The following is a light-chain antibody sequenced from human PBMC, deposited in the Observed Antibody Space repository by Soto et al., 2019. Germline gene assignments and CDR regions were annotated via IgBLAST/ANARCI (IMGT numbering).Light chain of an antibody. Sequence: GMSHSPATVSVTQGERATLSYRASQSVRSAVAWYQQKPGQPPRLLIYDASTRATGIPARFRGSGSGTEFTLTISSLQSEDFAIYYCQQYINWPRTFGQG. CDR1: QSVRSA. CDR3: QQYINWPRT. V-gene: IGKV3-15*01. J-gene: IGKJ1*01. CDR2: DAS.